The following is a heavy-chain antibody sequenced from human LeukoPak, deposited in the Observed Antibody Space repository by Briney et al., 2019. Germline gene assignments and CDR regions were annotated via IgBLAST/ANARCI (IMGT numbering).Heavy chain of an antibody. CDR1: GYTFTGYY. CDR2: INPNSGGT. J-gene: IGHJ4*02. D-gene: IGHD4-17*01. Sequence: ASVKVSCKASGYTFTGYYMHWVRQAPGQGREWMGWINPNSGGTNYAQKFQGRVTMTRDTSISTAYMELSRLRSDDTAVYYCARERDYGDLYYFDYWGQGTLVTVSS. V-gene: IGHV1-2*02. CDR3: ARERDYGDLYYFDY.